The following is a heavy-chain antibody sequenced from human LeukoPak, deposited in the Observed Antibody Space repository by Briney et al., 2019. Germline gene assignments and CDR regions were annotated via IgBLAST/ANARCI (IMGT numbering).Heavy chain of an antibody. Sequence: PSETLSLTCTVSGGSISSYYWSWVRQPPGKGLEWIGYIYYTGSTNYNPSLKSRVTISVDTSKNQLSLKLNSVTAADTAVYYCARTEYSTSPRRHMDVWGKGTTVTVSS. J-gene: IGHJ6*03. V-gene: IGHV4-59*08. CDR2: IYYTGST. CDR3: ARTEYSTSPRRHMDV. D-gene: IGHD6-6*01. CDR1: GGSISSYY.